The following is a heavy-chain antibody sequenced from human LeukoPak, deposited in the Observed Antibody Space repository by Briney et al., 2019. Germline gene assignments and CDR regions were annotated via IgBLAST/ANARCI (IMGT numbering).Heavy chain of an antibody. CDR3: ARGVGSHYYDSSGYYSDY. V-gene: IGHV3-7*04. CDR1: GFTFSSYW. Sequence: GESLRLSCAASGFTFSSYWMSWVRQAPGKGLEWVANIKQDGSEKYYVDSVKGRFTISRDNAKNSLYLQMNSLRAEDTAVYYCARGVGSHYYDSSGYYSDYWGQGTLVTVSS. J-gene: IGHJ4*02. D-gene: IGHD3-22*01. CDR2: IKQDGSEK.